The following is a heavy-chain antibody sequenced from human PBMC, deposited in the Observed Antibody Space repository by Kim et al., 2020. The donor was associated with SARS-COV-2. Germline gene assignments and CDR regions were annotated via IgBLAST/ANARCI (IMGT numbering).Heavy chain of an antibody. D-gene: IGHD6-6*01. V-gene: IGHV3-9*01. Sequence: ADIAKGRFTITRDNAKNSLYLQVNSLRAEDTALYYCAKGIAYSRSSGSGYWGQGTLVTVSS. J-gene: IGHJ4*02. CDR3: AKGIAYSRSSGSGY.